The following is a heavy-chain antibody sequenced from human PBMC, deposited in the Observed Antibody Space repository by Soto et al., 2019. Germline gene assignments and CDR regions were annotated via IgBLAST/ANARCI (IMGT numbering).Heavy chain of an antibody. D-gene: IGHD3-9*01. CDR3: ASQAADYDILTGYTYFDY. CDR1: GGSISSSSYY. J-gene: IGHJ4*02. Sequence: SETLSLTCTVSGGSISSSSYYWGWIRQPPGKGLEWIGSIYYSGSTYYNPSLKSRVTISVDTSKNQFSLKLSSVTAADTAVYYCASQAADYDILTGYTYFDYWGQGTLVTVSS. V-gene: IGHV4-39*01. CDR2: IYYSGST.